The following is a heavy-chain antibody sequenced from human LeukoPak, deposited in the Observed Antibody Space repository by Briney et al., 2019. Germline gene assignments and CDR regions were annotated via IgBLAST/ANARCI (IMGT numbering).Heavy chain of an antibody. Sequence: SETVSLTCTVSGGSISSSSYYWGWIRQPPGKGLEWIGSIYYSGSTYYNPSLKSRVTISVDTSKNQFSLKLSSVTAADTAVYYCARHMIAAARTLYYFDYWGQGTLVTVSS. CDR1: GGSISSSSYY. V-gene: IGHV4-39*01. J-gene: IGHJ4*02. CDR3: ARHMIAAARTLYYFDY. D-gene: IGHD6-13*01. CDR2: IYYSGST.